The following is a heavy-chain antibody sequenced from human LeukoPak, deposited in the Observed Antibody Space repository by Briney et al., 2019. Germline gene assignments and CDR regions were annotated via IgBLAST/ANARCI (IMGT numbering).Heavy chain of an antibody. V-gene: IGHV4-34*01. Sequence: SETLSLTCAVYGGSFSGYYWSWIRQPPGKGLEWIGETNHSGSTNYSPSLKSRVTISVDTSKNQFSLKLSSVTAADTAVYYCARKGYSYGYASDYWGQGTLVTVSS. D-gene: IGHD5-18*01. CDR2: TNHSGST. CDR3: ARKGYSYGYASDY. J-gene: IGHJ4*02. CDR1: GGSFSGYY.